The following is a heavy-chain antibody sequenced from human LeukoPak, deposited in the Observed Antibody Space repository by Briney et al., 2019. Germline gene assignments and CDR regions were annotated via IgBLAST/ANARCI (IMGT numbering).Heavy chain of an antibody. CDR2: ITTSATTI. D-gene: IGHD1-26*01. V-gene: IGHV3-48*01. J-gene: IGHJ4*02. CDR1: GFSFSGFS. CDR3: VRGTYSSFDY. Sequence: GGSLRLSCGASGFSFSGFSMNWLRQAPGKGLEWISYITTSATTIYYADSVKGRFTISRDNAKNSLYLQMNSLRAEDTAVYYCVRGTYSSFDYWGQGTLVTVSS.